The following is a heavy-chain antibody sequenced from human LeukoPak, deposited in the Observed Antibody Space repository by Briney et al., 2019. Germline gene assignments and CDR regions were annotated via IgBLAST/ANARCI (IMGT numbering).Heavy chain of an antibody. V-gene: IGHV3-7*01. D-gene: IGHD3-10*01. CDR3: ARGPPYGSRSDYFDY. CDR2: VKKDASEK. CDR1: GFTFSNNW. J-gene: IGHJ4*02. Sequence: GGSLRLSCAASGFTFSNNWMIWVRQAPGKGLEWVASVKKDASEKYYVDSVKGRFTISRGNAKNSLYLQMSSLRVEDTAVYYCARGPPYGSRSDYFDYWGQGTLVTVSA.